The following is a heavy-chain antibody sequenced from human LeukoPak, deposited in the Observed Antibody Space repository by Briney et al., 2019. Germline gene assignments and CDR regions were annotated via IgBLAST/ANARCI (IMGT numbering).Heavy chain of an antibody. D-gene: IGHD1-26*01. CDR2: VYPGDSDS. J-gene: IGHJ3*02. Sequence: GESLKISCKDSGNSFASSWIGWVRQMPGKGLDWMGIVYPGDSDSRYSASFQGQVTISADKSIRTAYLQWSSLKASDTAMYYCARVRSGDYSEDAFDIWGQGTMVTVSS. CDR3: ARVRSGDYSEDAFDI. V-gene: IGHV5-51*01. CDR1: GNSFASSW.